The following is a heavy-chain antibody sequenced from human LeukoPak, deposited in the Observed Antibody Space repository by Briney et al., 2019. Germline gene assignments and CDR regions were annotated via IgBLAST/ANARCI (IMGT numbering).Heavy chain of an antibody. J-gene: IGHJ6*02. CDR3: ARRVAVAVYGMDV. D-gene: IGHD6-19*01. Sequence: PGGPLRFSWAAPGFNVSSFAKSWVRHAPGKGQEWLSGISGSGGSTYYAASVKGRFTISRDNSKNTLYLQMNSLRAEDTAVYYCARRVAVAVYGMDVWGQGTTVTVSS. CDR2: ISGSGGST. V-gene: IGHV3-23*01. CDR1: GFNVSSFA.